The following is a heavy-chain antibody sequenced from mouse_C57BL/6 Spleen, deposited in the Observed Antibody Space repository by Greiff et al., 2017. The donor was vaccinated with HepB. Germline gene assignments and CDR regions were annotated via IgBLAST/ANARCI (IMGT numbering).Heavy chain of an antibody. Sequence: ESGPELVKPGASVKISCKASGYAFSSSWMNWVKQRPGKGLEWIGRIYPGDGDTNYNGKFKGKATLTADKSSSTAYMQLSSLTSEDSAVYFCAREGDRNYAMDYWGQGTSVTVSS. CDR1: GYAFSSSW. V-gene: IGHV1-82*01. CDR2: IYPGDGDT. J-gene: IGHJ4*01. D-gene: IGHD2-14*01. CDR3: AREGDRNYAMDY.